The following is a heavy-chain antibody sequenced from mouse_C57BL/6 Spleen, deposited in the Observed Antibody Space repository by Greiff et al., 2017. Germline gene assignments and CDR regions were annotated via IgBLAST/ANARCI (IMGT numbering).Heavy chain of an antibody. V-gene: IGHV1-22*01. D-gene: IGHD2-5*01. CDR1: GYTFTDYN. CDR2: INPNNGGT. CDR3: AREDYSTPFAY. J-gene: IGHJ3*01. Sequence: VQLKESGPELVKPGASVKMSCKASGYTFTDYNMHWVKQSHGKSLEWIGYINPNNGGTSYNQKFKGKATLTVNKYSSTAYMELRSLTSEDSAVYYCAREDYSTPFAYWGQGTLVTVSA.